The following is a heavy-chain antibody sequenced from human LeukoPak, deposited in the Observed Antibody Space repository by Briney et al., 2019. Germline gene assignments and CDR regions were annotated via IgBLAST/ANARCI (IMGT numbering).Heavy chain of an antibody. D-gene: IGHD2/OR15-2a*01. Sequence: PSETLSLTCTVSGGSISSSSYYWGWIRQPPGKGLEWIGSIYYSGSTYYNPSLKSRVTISVDTSKNQFSLKLSSVTAADTAVYYCARPSAIYDPVSHFDYWGQGTLVTVSS. V-gene: IGHV4-39*01. CDR3: ARPSAIYDPVSHFDY. CDR1: GGSISSSSYY. CDR2: IYYSGST. J-gene: IGHJ4*02.